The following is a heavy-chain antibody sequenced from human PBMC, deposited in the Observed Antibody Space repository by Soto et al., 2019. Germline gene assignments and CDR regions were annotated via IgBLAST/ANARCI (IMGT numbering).Heavy chain of an antibody. D-gene: IGHD6-13*01. J-gene: IGHJ4*02. CDR2: VSSDGSNK. CDR1: GFTFSSYG. V-gene: IGHV3-30*18. CDR3: AKSRAGAATAQEG. Sequence: QVQLVESGGGVVQPGRSLRLSCAASGFTFSSYGMHWVRQAPGKGLEWVAVVSSDGSNKYYADSVKGRFTISRDNSKNTLYLQINSLRAEDTAVYHCAKSRAGAATAQEGWGQGTLVTVSS.